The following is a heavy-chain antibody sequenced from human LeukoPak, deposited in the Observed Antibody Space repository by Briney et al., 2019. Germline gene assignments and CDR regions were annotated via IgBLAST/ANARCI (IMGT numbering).Heavy chain of an antibody. CDR2: IRYDGSNK. J-gene: IGHJ4*02. V-gene: IGHV3-30*02. CDR3: AKDRTYYYDSSDPLAY. D-gene: IGHD3-22*01. Sequence: GGSLRLSCAASGFTFSSYGMHWVRQAPGKGLEWVAFIRYDGSNKYYADSVKGRFTISRDNSKNTLYLQMNSLRAEDTAVYYCAKDRTYYYDSSDPLAYWGQGTLVTVSS. CDR1: GFTFSSYG.